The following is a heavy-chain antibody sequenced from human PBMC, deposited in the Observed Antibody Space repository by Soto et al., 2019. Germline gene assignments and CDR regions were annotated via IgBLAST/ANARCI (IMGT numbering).Heavy chain of an antibody. J-gene: IGHJ6*02. CDR2: IWYDGSNK. CDR3: ARGSNDYFWGSYRLDRSGMDV. D-gene: IGHD3-16*02. CDR1: GFTFSSYG. V-gene: IGHV3-33*01. Sequence: QVQLVESGGGVVQPGRSLRLSCAASGFTFSSYGMHWVRQAPGKGLEWVAVIWYDGSNKYYADSVKGRFTISRDNSKNTLYLQMNSLRAEDTAVYYCARGSNDYFWGSYRLDRSGMDVWGQGTTVTVSS.